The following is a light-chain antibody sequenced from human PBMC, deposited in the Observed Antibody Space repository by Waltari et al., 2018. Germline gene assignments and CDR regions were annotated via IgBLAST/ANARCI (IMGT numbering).Light chain of an antibody. CDR3: QAWDSSTGV. CDR1: KLGEKY. CDR2: QDS. Sequence: SYELTQPPSVSVSPGQTASLPCSGDKLGEKYACWYQQKPGQSPVLVIYQDSKRPSGIPERFSGSNSGNTATLTISGTQAMDEADYYCQAWDSSTGVFGGGTKLTVL. V-gene: IGLV3-1*01. J-gene: IGLJ2*01.